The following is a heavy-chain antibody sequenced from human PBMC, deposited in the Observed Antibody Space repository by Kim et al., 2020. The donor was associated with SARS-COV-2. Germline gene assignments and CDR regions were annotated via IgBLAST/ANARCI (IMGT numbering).Heavy chain of an antibody. J-gene: IGHJ4*02. V-gene: IGHV3-7*03. Sequence: GSEINYVDSGRGRFTISRDNAKNSVYLQMSNLKTEDTAMYYCARDREAAGLWGQGTLVTVSS. D-gene: IGHD2-15*01. CDR3: ARDREAAGL. CDR2: GSEI.